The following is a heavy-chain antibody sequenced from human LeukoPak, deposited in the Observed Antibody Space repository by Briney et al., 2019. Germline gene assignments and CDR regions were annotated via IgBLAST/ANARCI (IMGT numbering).Heavy chain of an antibody. J-gene: IGHJ4*02. D-gene: IGHD3-9*01. CDR3: ASDPTPGYFPPR. V-gene: IGHV3-48*04. CDR1: GFTFSSYS. CDR2: ISSSSSTI. Sequence: GGSLRLSCAASGFTFSSYSMNWVRQAPGKGLEWVSYISSSSSTIYYADSVKGRFTISRDNAKNSLYLQMNSLRAEDTAVYYCASDPTPGYFPPRWGQGTLVTVSS.